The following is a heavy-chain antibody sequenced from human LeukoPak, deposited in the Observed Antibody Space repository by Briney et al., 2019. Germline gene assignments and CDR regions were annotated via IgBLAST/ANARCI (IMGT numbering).Heavy chain of an antibody. J-gene: IGHJ4*02. D-gene: IGHD4-11*01. Sequence: GGPLRLSCVASGFTFNSYTMNWVRQAPGKGLEWVSSISSTSTYIYYADSVKGRFTISRDNAKNSLYLQMNSLRAEDTAVYYCARGDYNPYYWGQGTLVTVSS. CDR2: ISSTSTYI. CDR3: ARGDYNPYY. V-gene: IGHV3-21*01. CDR1: GFTFNSYT.